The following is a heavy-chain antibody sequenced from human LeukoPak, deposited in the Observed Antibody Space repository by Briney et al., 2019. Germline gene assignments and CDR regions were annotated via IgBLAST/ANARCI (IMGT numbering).Heavy chain of an antibody. CDR3: ARDHGIMTSSRKLVLPTDAFDI. V-gene: IGHV3-7*01. J-gene: IGHJ3*02. CDR2: IKQDGSEK. Sequence: GGSLRLSCAASGFTFSSYWMSWVRQAPGKGLEWVANIKQDGSEKYYVDSVKGRFTISRDNAKNSLYLQMNSLRAEDTAVYYCARDHGIMTSSRKLVLPTDAFDIWGQGTMVTVSS. CDR1: GFTFSSYW. D-gene: IGHD1-14*01.